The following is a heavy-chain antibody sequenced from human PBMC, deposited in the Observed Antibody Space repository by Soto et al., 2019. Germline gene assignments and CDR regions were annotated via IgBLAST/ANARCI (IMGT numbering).Heavy chain of an antibody. CDR2: IYHSGRT. CDR1: GDSLTNGTYY. Sequence: QVQLQESGPGLVKPSQTLSLTCTVSGDSLTNGTYYWTWLRQHPGKGLEWIGYIYHSGRTNYNPSRRSRVSMSVDTSENQFSLNLSSVTAADTAVYFCASEDRPDISLFDYWGQGILVTVSS. D-gene: IGHD3-16*02. CDR3: ASEDRPDISLFDY. V-gene: IGHV4-31*03. J-gene: IGHJ4*02.